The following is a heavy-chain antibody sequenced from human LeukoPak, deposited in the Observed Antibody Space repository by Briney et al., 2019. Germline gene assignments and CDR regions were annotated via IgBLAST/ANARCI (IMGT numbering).Heavy chain of an antibody. CDR3: AKAGGYCSGGTSYANY. J-gene: IGHJ4*02. CDR2: ISYDGSNK. CDR1: GFTFSDYG. D-gene: IGHD2-15*01. V-gene: IGHV3-30*18. Sequence: PGRSLRLSCAASGFTFSDYGIHWVRQAPGKGLEWVAIISYDGSNKYYADSVKGRFTISRDNSKNTLSLQMNSLRAEDTAVYYCAKAGGYCSGGTSYANYWGQGALVTVSS.